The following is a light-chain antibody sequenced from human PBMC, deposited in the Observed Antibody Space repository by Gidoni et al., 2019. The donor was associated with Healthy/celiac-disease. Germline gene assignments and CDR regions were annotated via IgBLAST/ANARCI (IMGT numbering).Light chain of an antibody. CDR3: SSYTSSSTQV. CDR2: DVS. V-gene: IGLV2-14*03. CDR1: SSDVGGYNY. J-gene: IGLJ1*01. Sequence: QSALTQPASVSGSPGKSITISCTGTSSDVGGYNYVSWYQQHPGKAPKLMIYDVSNRPSGVSNRFSGSKSGNTASLTISGLQAEYEADYYCSSYTSSSTQVFGTGTKVTVL.